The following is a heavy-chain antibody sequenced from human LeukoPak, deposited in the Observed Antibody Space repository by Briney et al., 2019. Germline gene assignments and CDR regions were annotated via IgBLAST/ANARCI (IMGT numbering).Heavy chain of an antibody. V-gene: IGHV3-23*01. J-gene: IGHJ4*02. D-gene: IGHD3-22*01. CDR1: GFTFSSYA. CDR2: ISGSGGST. Sequence: GGSLRLSCAASGFTFSSYAMSWVRQAPGKGVEWVSAISGSGGSTYYADSVKGRFTISRDNSKNTLYLQMNSLRAEDTAVYYCAKVDYYYDSSGPPVYWGQGTLVTVSS. CDR3: AKVDYYYDSSGPPVY.